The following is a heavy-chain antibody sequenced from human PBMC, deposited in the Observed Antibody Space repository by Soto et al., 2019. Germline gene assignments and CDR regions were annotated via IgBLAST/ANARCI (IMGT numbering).Heavy chain of an antibody. Sequence: QVQLVQSGAEVKKPGSSVRVSCKASGGTPSNSAFSWVRQAPGQGLEWMGGIIPVFGIVKYAQNLEGRVTITADESTNTAYMELSSLRYEDRAVYYXXSGRIVVVGSRAYYGMDVWGQGTTVTVS. CDR1: GGTPSNSA. D-gene: IGHD6-19*01. V-gene: IGHV1-69*01. CDR2: IIPVFGIV. CDR3: XSGRIVVVGSRAYYGMDV. J-gene: IGHJ6*02.